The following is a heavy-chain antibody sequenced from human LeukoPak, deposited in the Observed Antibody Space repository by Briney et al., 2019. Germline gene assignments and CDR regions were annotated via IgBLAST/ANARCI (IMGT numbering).Heavy chain of an antibody. CDR1: GFTFSSYW. J-gene: IGHJ4*02. CDR3: ARVMGTVTTIPFDY. D-gene: IGHD4-17*01. Sequence: GGSLRLSCAASGFTFSSYWMHWVRQAPGKGLVWVSRINGDGSSTRYADSVKGRFTISRDNAKNTLYLQMNSLRVDDTAVYYCARVMGTVTTIPFDYWGQGTLVTVSS. CDR2: INGDGSST. V-gene: IGHV3-74*01.